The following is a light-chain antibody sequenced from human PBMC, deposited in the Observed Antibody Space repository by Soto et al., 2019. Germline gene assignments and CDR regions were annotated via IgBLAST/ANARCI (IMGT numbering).Light chain of an antibody. Sequence: QSVLTQPPSASGTPGQRVTISCSGSSSNIGSNTVNWYQQLPGTAPKLLIYRNNQRPSGVPDRFSGSKSGTSASLAISGVQSEDEADSYCAAWDESLNGVIFGGGTKLTVL. CDR1: SSNIGSNT. V-gene: IGLV1-44*01. CDR3: AAWDESLNGVI. J-gene: IGLJ2*01. CDR2: RNN.